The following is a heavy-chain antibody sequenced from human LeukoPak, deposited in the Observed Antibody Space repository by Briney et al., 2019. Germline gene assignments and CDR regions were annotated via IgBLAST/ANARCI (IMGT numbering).Heavy chain of an antibody. D-gene: IGHD6-19*01. Sequence: GGSLRLSCAASGFTFDDYAMHWVRQAPGKGLEWVSGISWNSGSIGYADSVKDRFTISRDNAKNSLYLQMNSLRAEDTALYYCAKDIGYSSGWYFDYWGQGTLVTVSS. CDR2: ISWNSGSI. J-gene: IGHJ4*02. CDR1: GFTFDDYA. CDR3: AKDIGYSSGWYFDY. V-gene: IGHV3-9*01.